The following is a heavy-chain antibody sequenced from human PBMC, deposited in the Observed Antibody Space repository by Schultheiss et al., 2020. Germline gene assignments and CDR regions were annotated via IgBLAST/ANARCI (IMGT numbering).Heavy chain of an antibody. D-gene: IGHD6-13*01. V-gene: IGHV3-30*03. Sequence: GESLKISCAASGFTFSSYGMHWVRQAPGKGLEWVAVISYDGSNKYYADSVKGRFTISRDNSKNTLYLQMNSLRAEDTAVYYCARYSSSWYSFFDYWGQGTLVTVSS. CDR2: ISYDGSNK. J-gene: IGHJ4*02. CDR1: GFTFSSYG. CDR3: ARYSSSWYSFFDY.